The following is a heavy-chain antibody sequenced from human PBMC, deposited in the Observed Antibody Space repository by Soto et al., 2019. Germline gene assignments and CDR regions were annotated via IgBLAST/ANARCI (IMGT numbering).Heavy chain of an antibody. CDR3: ARVPDYYETTGYFYFDT. CDR2: IYYSGST. D-gene: IGHD3-22*01. V-gene: IGHV4-30-4*01. Sequence: SETLSLTCTVSGGSISSGDYYWSWIRQPPGKGLEWIGYIYYSGSTNYNPSLKSRVAISVDTSKNQLSLKVNSVTAADTALYYCARVPDYYETTGYFYFDTWGQGILVTVSS. J-gene: IGHJ4*02. CDR1: GGSISSGDYY.